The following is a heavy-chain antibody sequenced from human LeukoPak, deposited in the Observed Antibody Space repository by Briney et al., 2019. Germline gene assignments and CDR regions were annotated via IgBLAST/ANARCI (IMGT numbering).Heavy chain of an antibody. V-gene: IGHV3-23*01. CDR3: AKGLSSGWYVDY. D-gene: IGHD6-19*01. Sequence: PGGSLRLSXAASGFTFSNYAMNWVRQSPGKGLEWLSDISGSGGSTYYTDSVKGRSTISRDNSKNKLYLEMNSLAAGDAAVYYCAKGLSSGWYVDYWGQGTLVTVSS. J-gene: IGHJ4*02. CDR2: ISGSGGST. CDR1: GFTFSNYA.